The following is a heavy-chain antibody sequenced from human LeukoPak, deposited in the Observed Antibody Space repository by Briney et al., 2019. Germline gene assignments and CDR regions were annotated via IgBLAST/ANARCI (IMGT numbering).Heavy chain of an antibody. J-gene: IGHJ4*02. CDR3: VRERCYFDSSGYSGASSL. D-gene: IGHD3-22*01. Sequence: GGSLRLSCAASGFTLNSYWMSWVRQAPGKGLEWVANIKQDGSEKYYVDSVKGRFTISRDNAKNSLYLQMNSLRAEDSAVYYCVRERCYFDSSGYSGASSLWGQGALVTVSS. CDR1: GFTLNSYW. V-gene: IGHV3-7*01. CDR2: IKQDGSEK.